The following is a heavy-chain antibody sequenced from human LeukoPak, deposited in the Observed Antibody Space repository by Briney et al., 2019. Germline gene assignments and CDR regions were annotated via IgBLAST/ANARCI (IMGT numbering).Heavy chain of an antibody. CDR2: IYYSGSA. Sequence: PSQTLSLTCTVSGGSISSGGYYWSWIGQHPGKGLEWIGYIYYSGSAYYNPSLKSRVTISVDTSKNQFSLKLSSVTAADTAVYYCATYYDSSDYKWNYWGQGTLVTVSS. CDR1: GGSISSGGYY. J-gene: IGHJ4*02. V-gene: IGHV4-31*03. CDR3: ATYYDSSDYKWNY. D-gene: IGHD3-22*01.